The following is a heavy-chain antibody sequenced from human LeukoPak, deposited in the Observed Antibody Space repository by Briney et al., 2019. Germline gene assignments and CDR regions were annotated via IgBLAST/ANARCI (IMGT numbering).Heavy chain of an antibody. J-gene: IGHJ6*03. V-gene: IGHV4-34*01. CDR3: ARPSTYYCSSTSCYGYYYYMDV. D-gene: IGHD2-2*01. CDR1: GGSFSGYY. Sequence: PSETLSLTCAVYGGSFSGYYWSWIRQPPGKGLEWIGEINHSGSTNYNPSLKSRVTISVDTSKNQFSLKLSSVTAADTAVYYCARPSTYYCSSTSCYGYYYYMDVWGKGSTVSVSS. CDR2: INHSGST.